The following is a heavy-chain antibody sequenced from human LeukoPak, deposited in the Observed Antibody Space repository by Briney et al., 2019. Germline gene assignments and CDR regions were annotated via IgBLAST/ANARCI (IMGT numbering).Heavy chain of an antibody. CDR3: AKTLGDYDLRALDI. V-gene: IGHV4-39*01. CDR2: IYYSGST. J-gene: IGHJ3*02. CDR1: GGSISGSNNY. Sequence: SETLSLTCTVSGGSISGSNNYWGWIRQSPGKGLEWIGSIYYSGSTYYNPSLKSRVTISVDTSKNQFSLKLSSVTAADTAVYYCAKTLGDYDLRALDIWGQGTMVTVSS. D-gene: IGHD3-3*01.